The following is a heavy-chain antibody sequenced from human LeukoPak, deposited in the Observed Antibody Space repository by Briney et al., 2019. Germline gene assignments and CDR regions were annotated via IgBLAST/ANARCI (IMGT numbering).Heavy chain of an antibody. CDR1: GFTFSSYA. J-gene: IGHJ4*02. D-gene: IGHD3-3*01. CDR2: ISYDGSNK. Sequence: GGSLRLSRAASGFTFSSYAMHWVRQAPGKGLEWVAVISYDGSNKYYADSVKGRFTISRDNSKNTLYLQMNSLRAEDMAVYYCARPEGFWSGYYFDYWGQGTLVTVSS. CDR3: ARPEGFWSGYYFDY. V-gene: IGHV3-30-3*01.